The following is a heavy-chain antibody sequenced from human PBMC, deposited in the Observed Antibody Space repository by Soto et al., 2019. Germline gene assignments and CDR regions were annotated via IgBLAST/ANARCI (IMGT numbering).Heavy chain of an antibody. Sequence: ASVKVSCKASGYTFTSYGISWVRQAPGQGLEWMGWISAYNGNTNYAQKLQGRVTMTTDTSTSTAYMELRSLRSDDTAVYYCARTGWDIGVVPAANYFDYWGQRTLVTVSS. CDR1: GYTFTSYG. V-gene: IGHV1-18*01. CDR2: ISAYNGNT. D-gene: IGHD2-2*01. CDR3: ARTGWDIGVVPAANYFDY. J-gene: IGHJ4*02.